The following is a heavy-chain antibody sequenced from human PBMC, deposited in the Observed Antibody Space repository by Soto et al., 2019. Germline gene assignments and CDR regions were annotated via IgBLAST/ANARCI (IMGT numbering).Heavy chain of an antibody. J-gene: IGHJ4*02. CDR2: TYYRSKWYN. V-gene: IGHV6-1*01. Sequence: PSQTLSLTCAISGNSVSSNSAAWNWIRQSPSRGLEWLGRTYYRSKWYNDYAVSVKSRITINPDTSKNQFSLQLSSVTPEDTAVYYCARDLRDCGGDCYTTIDYWGQGTLVTVSS. CDR1: GNSVSSNSAA. CDR3: ARDLRDCGGDCYTTIDY. D-gene: IGHD2-21*02.